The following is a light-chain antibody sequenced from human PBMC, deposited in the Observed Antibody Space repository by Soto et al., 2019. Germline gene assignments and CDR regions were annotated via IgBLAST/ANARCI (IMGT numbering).Light chain of an antibody. Sequence: QSALTQPRSVSGSPGQSVTISCTGTSSDVGGYNYVSWYQQHPGKAPKLMIYDVSKRPSGVPDRFSGSKSGNTASLAISGLRAEDEADYYCCSYAGRYRVFGTGTKVTVL. CDR2: DVS. J-gene: IGLJ1*01. CDR3: CSYAGRYRV. V-gene: IGLV2-11*01. CDR1: SSDVGGYNY.